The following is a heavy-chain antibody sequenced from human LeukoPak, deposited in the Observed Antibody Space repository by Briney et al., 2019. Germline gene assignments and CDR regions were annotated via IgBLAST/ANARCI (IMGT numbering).Heavy chain of an antibody. D-gene: IGHD6-19*01. CDR3: ARDKGGAVAGVFDY. V-gene: IGHV1-2*02. J-gene: IGHJ4*02. CDR2: INPNSGGT. CDR1: GYTLTGYY. Sequence: ASVKVSCKASGYTLTGYYMHWVRQAPGQGLEWMGWINPNSGGTNYAQKFQGRVTMTRDTSISTAYMELSRLRSDDTAVYYCARDKGGAVAGVFDYWGQGTLVTVSS.